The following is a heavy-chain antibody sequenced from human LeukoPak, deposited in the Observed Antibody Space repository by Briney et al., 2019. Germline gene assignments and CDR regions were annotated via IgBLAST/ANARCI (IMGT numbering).Heavy chain of an antibody. CDR3: AKGPTNYYMDV. J-gene: IGHJ6*03. CDR2: ISWDGGST. V-gene: IGHV3-43*01. D-gene: IGHD1-26*01. CDR1: GFTFDDYT. Sequence: GGSLRLSCAASGFTFDDYTMHWVRQAPGKGLEWVSLISWDGGSTNYADSVKGRITISRDNSKNSLYLQMNSLRTEDTALYYCAKGPTNYYMDVWGKGTTVTVSS.